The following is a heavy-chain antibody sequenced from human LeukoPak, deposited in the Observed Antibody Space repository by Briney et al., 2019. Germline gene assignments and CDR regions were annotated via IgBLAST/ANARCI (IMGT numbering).Heavy chain of an antibody. CDR3: ARDSGWDLLQPGWFDP. Sequence: PSETLSLTCTVSGGSISSSSYYWGWIRQPPGKGLEWIGSIYYSGSTYYNPSLKSRVTISVDTSKNQFSLKLSSVTAADTAVYYCARDSGWDLLQPGWFDPWGQGTLVTVSS. CDR1: GGSISSSSYY. V-gene: IGHV4-39*02. CDR2: IYYSGST. D-gene: IGHD1-26*01. J-gene: IGHJ5*02.